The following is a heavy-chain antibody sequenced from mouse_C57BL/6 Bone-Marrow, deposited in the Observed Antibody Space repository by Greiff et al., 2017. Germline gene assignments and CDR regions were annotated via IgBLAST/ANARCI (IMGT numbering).Heavy chain of an antibody. V-gene: IGHV1-76*01. CDR2: IYPGSGNT. CDR3: ARASYYGLDY. J-gene: IGHJ2*01. CDR1: GYTFTDYY. D-gene: IGHD1-1*01. Sequence: VKLVESGAELVRPGASVKLSCKASGYTFTDYYINWVKQRPGQGLEWIARIYPGSGNTYYNEKFKGKATLTAEKSSSTAYMQLSSLTSEDSAVYFCARASYYGLDYWGQGTTLTVSS.